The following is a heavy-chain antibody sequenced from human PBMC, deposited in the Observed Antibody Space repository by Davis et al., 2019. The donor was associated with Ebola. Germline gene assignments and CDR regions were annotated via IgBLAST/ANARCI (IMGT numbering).Heavy chain of an antibody. Sequence: GESLKISCAASEFTFSSYDMHWVRQATGKGLEWVSAIGTAGDTYYPGSVKGRFTISRANAKSSLYLQMNSLRAEDTAVYYCTRAAFGSYYFDYWGQGTLVTVSS. CDR2: IGTAGDT. D-gene: IGHD3-3*01. J-gene: IGHJ4*02. V-gene: IGHV3-13*01. CDR1: EFTFSSYD. CDR3: TRAAFGSYYFDY.